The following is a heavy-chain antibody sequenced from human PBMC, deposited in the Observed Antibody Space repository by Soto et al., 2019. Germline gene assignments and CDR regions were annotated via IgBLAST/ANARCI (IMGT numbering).Heavy chain of an antibody. CDR2: ISTYDDDI. D-gene: IGHD3-10*01. CDR3: TGGGVYGSGSDTDY. Sequence: QVQLVQSGGEVKEPGASVKVSCKASGYTFNTYGFTWVRQAPGQGLEWMGWISTYDDDINYAQKFQGRATFTIDTSTNTAYMELRSLRPDDAAVYYCTGGGVYGSGSDTDYWGQGTLVTVSS. V-gene: IGHV1-18*01. J-gene: IGHJ4*02. CDR1: GYTFNTYG.